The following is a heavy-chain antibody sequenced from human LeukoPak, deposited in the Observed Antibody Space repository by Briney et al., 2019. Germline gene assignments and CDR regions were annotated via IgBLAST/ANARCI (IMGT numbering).Heavy chain of an antibody. CDR3: ARRKEWLVEPPLDY. Sequence: KTSETLSLTCTVSGGSISSYYWSWIRQPPGKGLEWIGYIYYSGSTNYNPSLKSRVTISVDTSKNQFSLKLSSVTAADTAVYYCARRKEWLVEPPLDYLGQGTLVPVSS. J-gene: IGHJ4*02. D-gene: IGHD6-19*01. V-gene: IGHV4-59*12. CDR2: IYYSGST. CDR1: GGSISSYY.